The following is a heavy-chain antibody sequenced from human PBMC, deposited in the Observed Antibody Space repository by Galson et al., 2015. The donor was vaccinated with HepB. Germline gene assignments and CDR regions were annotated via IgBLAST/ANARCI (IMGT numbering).Heavy chain of an antibody. J-gene: IGHJ6*02. CDR3: ARERRLSGYGSYYYAYGMDV. CDR1: GYTFSSYA. D-gene: IGHD5-18*01. Sequence: SVKVSCKASGYTFSSYAMNWVRQAPGQGLEWMGWINTNTGNPTYAQGFTGRFVFSLDTSDSTAYLQISSLKPEDTAVYYCARERRLSGYGSYYYAYGMDVWGQGTTVTVSS. CDR2: INTNTGNP. V-gene: IGHV7-4-1*02.